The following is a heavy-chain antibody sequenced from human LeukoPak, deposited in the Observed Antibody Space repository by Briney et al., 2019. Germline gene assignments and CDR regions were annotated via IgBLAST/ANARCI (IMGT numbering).Heavy chain of an antibody. CDR2: IIPIFGTT. Sequence: GASVKVSCKASGCTFSSYAISWVRQAPGQGLEWMGGIIPIFGTTNYAQKFQGRVTITADESTSTAYMELSSLRSEDTAVYYCARVKKYYDFWSGYYTGYYYYYMDVWGKGTTVTVSS. J-gene: IGHJ6*03. CDR3: ARVKKYYDFWSGYYTGYYYYYMDV. CDR1: GCTFSSYA. V-gene: IGHV1-69*13. D-gene: IGHD3-3*01.